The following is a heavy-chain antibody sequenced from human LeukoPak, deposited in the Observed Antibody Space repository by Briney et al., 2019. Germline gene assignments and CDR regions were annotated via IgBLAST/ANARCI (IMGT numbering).Heavy chain of an antibody. Sequence: PSETLSLTCTVSGVSIGTYYWSWIRQSPGKGLEWIGYIYVTGTRYNPYLQSRVTISVDRSRNQFFLKMRSVTAADTAVYYCARHIGECIEDMDVWGKGTKVIVSS. CDR2: IYVTGT. J-gene: IGHJ6*03. D-gene: IGHD3-10*01. CDR3: ARHIGECIEDMDV. V-gene: IGHV4-59*08. CDR1: GVSIGTYY.